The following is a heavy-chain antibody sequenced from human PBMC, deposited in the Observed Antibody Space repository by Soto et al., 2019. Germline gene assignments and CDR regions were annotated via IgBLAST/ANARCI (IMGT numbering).Heavy chain of an antibody. CDR2: ISYDGSNK. CDR1: GFTFSSYG. D-gene: IGHD5-18*01. V-gene: IGHV3-30*18. CDR3: AKYKESYGFGEYYFDY. J-gene: IGHJ4*02. Sequence: QVQLVESGGGVVQPGRSLRLSCAASGFTFSSYGMHWVRQAPGKGLEWVAVISYDGSNKYYADSVKGRFTISRDNSKNTMYLQMNSLRAEDTAVYYCAKYKESYGFGEYYFDYWGQGTLVTVSS.